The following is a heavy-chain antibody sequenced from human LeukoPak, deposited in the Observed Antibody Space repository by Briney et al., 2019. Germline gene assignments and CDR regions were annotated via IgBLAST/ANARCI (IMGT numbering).Heavy chain of an antibody. V-gene: IGHV4-4*07. CDR3: AREVATPVLLVPDV. CDR2: ISTSGST. J-gene: IGHJ6*04. D-gene: IGHD4-23*01. Sequence: SETLSLTCTVSGGSISSYFWTWIRQPAGEGLEWIGRISTSGSTSYNPSLNSRVTMSVDTSNNQISLKLSSVTAADTAVYYCAREVATPVLLVPDVWGKGTTVTVSS. CDR1: GGSISSYF.